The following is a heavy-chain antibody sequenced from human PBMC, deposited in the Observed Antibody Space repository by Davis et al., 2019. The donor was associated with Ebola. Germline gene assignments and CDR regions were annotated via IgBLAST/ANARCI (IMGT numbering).Heavy chain of an antibody. CDR3: AGEREVPAARMDV. Sequence: SETLSLTCTVSGGATSSYLWSCIWQLQGKGLEWIGRIYYSGSTYYNPSLKRRVTISVDTSKNQFSLTLSSVTAADTAVYYCAGEREVPAARMDVWGQGTTVTVSS. CDR1: GGATSSYL. J-gene: IGHJ6*02. V-gene: IGHV4-59*05. CDR2: IYYSGST. D-gene: IGHD2-2*01.